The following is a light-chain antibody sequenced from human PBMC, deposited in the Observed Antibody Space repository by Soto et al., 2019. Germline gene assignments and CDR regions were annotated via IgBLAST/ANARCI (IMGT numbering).Light chain of an antibody. CDR3: CSDAGTSTYV. Sequence: QSVLTQPASVSGSPGQSITISCTRPSSVVGSFNFVSWYQQHPGKAPKVMIYEVSKRPSGVSDRFSGSKSGNTASLTISGLLAEDEADYYCCSDAGTSTYVFGTGTKLTVL. J-gene: IGLJ1*01. CDR1: SSVVGSFNF. CDR2: EVS. V-gene: IGLV2-23*02.